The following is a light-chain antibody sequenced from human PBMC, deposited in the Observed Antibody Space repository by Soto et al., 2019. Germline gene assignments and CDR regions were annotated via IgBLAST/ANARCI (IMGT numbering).Light chain of an antibody. CDR3: QSYDKTLTAYV. CDR2: TDN. J-gene: IGLJ1*01. Sequence: VLTQPPSVSGAPGQRVTISCTGSSSNIGAGYDVHWYHQLPGTAPKLLVSTDNHRPSGVPDRLSASKSGASASLAITGLQAEDEAHYYCQSYDKTLTAYVFGTGTKLTVL. V-gene: IGLV1-40*01. CDR1: SSNIGAGYD.